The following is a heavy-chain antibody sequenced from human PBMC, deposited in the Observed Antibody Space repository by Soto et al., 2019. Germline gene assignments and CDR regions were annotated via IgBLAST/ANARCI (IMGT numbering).Heavy chain of an antibody. V-gene: IGHV3-73*02. CDR1: GFTFSGSA. Sequence: EVQLVESGGGLVQPGGSLKLSCAASGFTFSGSAMHWVRQASGKGLEWVGRIRSKANSYATAYAASVKGRFTISRDDSKNTAYLQMNSLRAEDTAVYYCAREDCSSNTYYYYCYGMDVWGQGTTVTVSS. D-gene: IGHD2-2*01. CDR3: AREDCSSNTYYYYCYGMDV. J-gene: IGHJ6*02. CDR2: IRSKANSYAT.